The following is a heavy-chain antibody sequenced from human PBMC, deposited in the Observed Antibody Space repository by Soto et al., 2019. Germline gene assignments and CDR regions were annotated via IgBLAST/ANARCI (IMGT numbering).Heavy chain of an antibody. J-gene: IGHJ4*02. V-gene: IGHV5-51*01. CDR1: GYSFTSYW. D-gene: IGHD2-2*01. CDR3: ARHGGRLIAPAY. CDR2: IYPGDSDT. Sequence: GESLKISCEASGYSFTSYWIGWVRQMPGKGLEWMGIIYPGDSDTRYSPSFQGQVAMSVDKSISTAYLQWNSLKASDTAMYYCARHGGRLIAPAYWGQGTLITVSS.